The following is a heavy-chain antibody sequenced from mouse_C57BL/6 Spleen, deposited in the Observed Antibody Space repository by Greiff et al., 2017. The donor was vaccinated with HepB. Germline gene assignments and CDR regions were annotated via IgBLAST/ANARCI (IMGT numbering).Heavy chain of an antibody. D-gene: IGHD2-10*02. CDR3: ARGTSKGGAMDY. CDR2: IHPNSGST. V-gene: IGHV1-64*01. CDR1: GYTFTSYW. Sequence: VQLQQPGAELVKPGASVKLSCKASGYTFTSYWMHWVKQRPGQGLEWIGMIHPNSGSTNYNEKFKSKATLTVDKSSSTAYMQLSSLTSEDSAVYYCARGTSKGGAMDYWGQGTSVTVSS. J-gene: IGHJ4*01.